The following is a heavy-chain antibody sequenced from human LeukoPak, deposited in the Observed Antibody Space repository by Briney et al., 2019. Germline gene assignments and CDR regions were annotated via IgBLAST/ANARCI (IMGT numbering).Heavy chain of an antibody. D-gene: IGHD3-10*01. CDR2: IWYDGSNK. V-gene: IGHV3-33*06. J-gene: IGHJ4*02. CDR1: GFTFSSYG. CDR3: ANAQQPYGSGSARN. Sequence: GGSLRLSCAASGFTFSSYGMHWVRQAPGKGLEWVAVIWYDGSNKYYADFVKGRLTMSRDNSKNTLYLQMNSLRAEDTAVYYCANAQQPYGSGSARNWGQGTLVTVSS.